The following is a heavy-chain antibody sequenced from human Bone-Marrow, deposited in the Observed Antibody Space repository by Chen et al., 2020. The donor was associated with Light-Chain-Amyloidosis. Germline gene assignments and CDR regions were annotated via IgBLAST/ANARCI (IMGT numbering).Heavy chain of an antibody. CDR3: ARRRDGYNFDY. CDR1: NYW. CDR2: IYPDDSDA. D-gene: IGHD5-12*01. Sequence: NYWIGGVRQMPGKGLEWMGVIYPDDSDARYSPSFEGQVTISADKSITTAYLQWRSLKASDTAMYYCARRRDGYNFDYWGQGTLVTVSS. V-gene: IGHV5-51*01. J-gene: IGHJ4*02.